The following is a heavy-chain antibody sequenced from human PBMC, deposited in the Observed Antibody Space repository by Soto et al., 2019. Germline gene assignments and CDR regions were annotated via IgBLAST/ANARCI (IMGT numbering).Heavy chain of an antibody. CDR3: ARTYYFDSRGYSPIKY. J-gene: IGHJ4*02. Sequence: QVQLVESGGGLVQPGRSLRLSCVASGFIFSNYGMHWVRQAPGKGLEWAAVISDDGSNKYFADSVKGRFTISRDNSKNTLELNLNSLRTEDTAGYYCARTYYFDSRGYSPIKYWGQGTLVTVSS. CDR1: GFIFSNYG. D-gene: IGHD3-22*01. V-gene: IGHV3-30*03. CDR2: ISDDGSNK.